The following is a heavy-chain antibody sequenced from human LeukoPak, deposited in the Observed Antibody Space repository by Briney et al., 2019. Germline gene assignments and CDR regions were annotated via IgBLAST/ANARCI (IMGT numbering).Heavy chain of an antibody. CDR2: ISYSGST. V-gene: IGHV4-59*08. Sequence: PSETLSLTCTVSGGSISSYYWSWVRQPPGKGLEWIGYISYSGSTKYNSSLKSRVTISVDTSKNQFSLKLSSVTAADTAVYYCARHGGYQPYYFDYWGQGTLVTVSS. CDR1: GGSISSYY. D-gene: IGHD3-22*01. CDR3: ARHGGYQPYYFDY. J-gene: IGHJ4*02.